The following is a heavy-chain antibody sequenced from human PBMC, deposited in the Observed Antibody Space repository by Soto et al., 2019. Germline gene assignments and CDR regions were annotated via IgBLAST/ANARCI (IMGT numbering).Heavy chain of an antibody. CDR3: ARGGYYDFWSGYYGLRRDNWFNP. CDR2: ISAYNGNT. J-gene: IGHJ5*02. Sequence: ASVKVSCKASGYTFTSYGISWVRQAPVQGLEWMGWISAYNGNTNYAQKLQGRVTMTTDTSTSTAYMELRSLRSDDTAVYYCARGGYYDFWSGYYGLRRDNWFNPWGQGTLVTVSS. V-gene: IGHV1-18*04. D-gene: IGHD3-3*01. CDR1: GYTFTSYG.